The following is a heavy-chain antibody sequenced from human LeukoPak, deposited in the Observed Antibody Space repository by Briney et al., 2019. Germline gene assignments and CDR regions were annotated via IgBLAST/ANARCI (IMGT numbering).Heavy chain of an antibody. CDR3: ARDKTSMWEYNWFDP. J-gene: IGHJ5*02. CDR2: IYYSGST. CDR1: GGSISSSSYY. D-gene: IGHD1-26*01. V-gene: IGHV4-39*02. Sequence: KPSETLSLTCTVSGGSISSSSYYWGWIRQPPGKGLEWIGSIYYSGSTYYNPSLKSRVTISVDTSKNQFSLKLSSVTAADTAVYYCARDKTSMWEYNWFDPWGQGTLVTVSS.